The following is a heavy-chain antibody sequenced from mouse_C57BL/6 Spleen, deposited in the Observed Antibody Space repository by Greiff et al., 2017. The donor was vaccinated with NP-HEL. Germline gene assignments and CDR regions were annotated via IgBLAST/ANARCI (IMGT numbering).Heavy chain of an antibody. CDR3: ARMCTTVVATYWYFDV. CDR2: IYPGDGDT. J-gene: IGHJ1*03. V-gene: IGHV1-80*01. Sequence: QVQLKQSGAELVKPGASVKISCKASGYAFSSYWMNWVKQRPGKGLEWIGQIYPGDGDTNYNGTFKGKATLTADKSSSTAYMQLSRLTSEDSAVYFGARMCTTVVATYWYFDVWGTGTTVTASS. D-gene: IGHD1-1*01. CDR1: GYAFSSYW.